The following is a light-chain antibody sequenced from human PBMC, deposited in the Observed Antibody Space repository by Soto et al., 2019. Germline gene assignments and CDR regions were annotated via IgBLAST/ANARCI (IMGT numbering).Light chain of an antibody. V-gene: IGLV2-8*01. Sequence: QSALTQPPSASGSPGQSVTISCSGTSRDVGYSNYVAWYQQHPGKAPKLIIYEVNKRPSGVPDRFSGSKSGYTASLTVSGLQAEGAADYYCCSLGENTFFVFGSGTKVTVL. J-gene: IGLJ1*01. CDR2: EVN. CDR1: SRDVGYSNY. CDR3: CSLGENTFFV.